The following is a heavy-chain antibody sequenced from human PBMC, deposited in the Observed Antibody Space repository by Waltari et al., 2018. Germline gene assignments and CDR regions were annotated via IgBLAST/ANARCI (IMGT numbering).Heavy chain of an antibody. CDR1: GGSISSSSYY. J-gene: IGHJ4*02. Sequence: QLQLQESGPGLVKPSETLSLTCTVSGGSISSSSYYWGWIRQPPGTGLEWIGSIYYSGSTYYNPSLKSRVTISVDTSKNQFSLKLSSVTAADTAVYDCAREMWQLLFDYWGQGTLVTVSS. V-gene: IGHV4-39*07. CDR3: AREMWQLLFDY. CDR2: IYYSGST. D-gene: IGHD6-6*01.